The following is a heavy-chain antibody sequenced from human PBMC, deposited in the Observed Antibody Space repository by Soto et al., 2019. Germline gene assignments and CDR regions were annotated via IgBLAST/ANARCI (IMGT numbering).Heavy chain of an antibody. V-gene: IGHV4-4*07. Sequence: SETLSLTCTVSGASISNAYWSWIRQAAGKRLEWIGRIHSSGTFNYNPSLKSRVSISRDTSKNQISLKLSSVTAADTAVYYCARDNIVSKGYGMDVWGQGTTVTV. CDR1: GASISNAY. CDR3: ARDNIVSKGYGMDV. D-gene: IGHD5-12*01. CDR2: IHSSGTF. J-gene: IGHJ6*02.